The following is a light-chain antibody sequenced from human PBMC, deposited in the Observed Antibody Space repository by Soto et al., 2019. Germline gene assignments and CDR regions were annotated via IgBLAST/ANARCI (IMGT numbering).Light chain of an antibody. V-gene: IGKV1-39*01. CDR2: AAS. CDR1: QSISSY. J-gene: IGKJ1*01. Sequence: EIQMTQSPSTLSASVGGVVTITCRASQSISSYLNWYQQKPGKAPKLMIYAASSLQSGVPSRFSGSGSGTDFTLTISSLQPEDVATYYCQQSYSTLWTFGQGTKVDIK. CDR3: QQSYSTLWT.